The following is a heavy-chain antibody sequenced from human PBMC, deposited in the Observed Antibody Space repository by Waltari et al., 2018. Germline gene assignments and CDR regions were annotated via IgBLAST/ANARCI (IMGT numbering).Heavy chain of an antibody. CDR3: AKPWGIAAAGPPPDY. J-gene: IGHJ4*02. Sequence: EVQLVESGGGLVQPGGSLRLSCAASGFTFSSYSMNWVRQAPGKGLEWVSYISSSSSTIYYADSVKGRFTISRDNAKNSLYLQMNSLRAEDTAVYYCAKPWGIAAAGPPPDYWGQGTLVTVSS. CDR2: ISSSSSTI. V-gene: IGHV3-48*01. CDR1: GFTFSSYS. D-gene: IGHD6-13*01.